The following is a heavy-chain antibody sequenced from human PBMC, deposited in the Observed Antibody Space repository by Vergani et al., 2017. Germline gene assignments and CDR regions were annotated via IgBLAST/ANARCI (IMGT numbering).Heavy chain of an antibody. CDR2: IYPGDSDT. D-gene: IGHD3-22*01. V-gene: IGHV5-51*01. CDR1: GYSFTSYW. CDR3: ARHIGPNYYDISGDTYYFDY. J-gene: IGHJ4*02. Sequence: EVQLVQSGAEVKKPGESLKISCKGSGYSFTSYWIGWVRQMPGKGLEWMGIIYPGDSDTRYSPSFQGQVTISADKSISTAYLQWSSLKASDTAMYYCARHIGPNYYDISGDTYYFDYWGQGTLVTVPS.